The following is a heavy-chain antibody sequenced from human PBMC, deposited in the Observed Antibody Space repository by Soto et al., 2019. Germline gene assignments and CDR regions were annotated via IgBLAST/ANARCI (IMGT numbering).Heavy chain of an antibody. CDR3: ARVGYSYGLHAFDI. Sequence: PGGSLRLSCAAAGFTFSDHYMDWVRQAPGKGLEWVGRTRNKANSYTTEYAASVKGRFTISRDDSKNSLYLQMNSLKTEDTAVYYCARVGYSYGLHAFDIWGQGTMVTVSS. CDR2: TRNKANSYTT. V-gene: IGHV3-72*01. D-gene: IGHD5-18*01. CDR1: GFTFSDHY. J-gene: IGHJ3*02.